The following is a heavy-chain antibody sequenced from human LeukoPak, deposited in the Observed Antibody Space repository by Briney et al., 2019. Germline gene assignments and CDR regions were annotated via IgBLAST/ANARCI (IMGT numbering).Heavy chain of an antibody. CDR1: GYTFTGYY. J-gene: IGHJ6*02. CDR2: INPNSGGT. Sequence: ASVKVSFKASGYTFTGYYMHWVRQAPGQGLEWMGRINPNSGGTNYAQKFQGRVTMTRDTSISTACMELSRLRSDDTAVYYCAREDYVIWTGRFYYGMDVWGQGTTVPV. CDR3: AREDYVIWTGRFYYGMDV. V-gene: IGHV1-2*06. D-gene: IGHD3-9*01.